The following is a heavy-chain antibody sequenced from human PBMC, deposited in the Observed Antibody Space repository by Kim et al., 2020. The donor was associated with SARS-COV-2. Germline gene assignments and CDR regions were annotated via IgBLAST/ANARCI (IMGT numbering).Heavy chain of an antibody. CDR3: ARDDGTRYYDFWSGAPFDY. V-gene: IGHV3-48*02. CDR1: GFTFSSYS. D-gene: IGHD3-3*01. Sequence: GGSLRLSCAASGFTFSSYSMNWVRQAPGKGLEWVSYISSSSSTIYYADSVKGRFTISRDNAKNSLYLQMNSLRDEDTAVYYCARDDGTRYYDFWSGAPFDYWGQGTLVTVSS. CDR2: ISSSSSTI. J-gene: IGHJ4*02.